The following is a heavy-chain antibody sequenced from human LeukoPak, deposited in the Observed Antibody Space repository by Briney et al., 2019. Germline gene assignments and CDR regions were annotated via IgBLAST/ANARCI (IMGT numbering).Heavy chain of an antibody. V-gene: IGHV4-39*07. Sequence: PSETLSLTCTVSGGSISSSSYYWGWIRQPPGKGLEWIGSIYYSGSTYYNPSLKSRVTISVDTSKNQFSLKLSSVTAADTAVYYCARYRPGYSSSWATGGMDVWGQGTTVTVSS. CDR2: IYYSGST. D-gene: IGHD6-13*01. CDR3: ARYRPGYSSSWATGGMDV. J-gene: IGHJ6*02. CDR1: GGSISSSSYY.